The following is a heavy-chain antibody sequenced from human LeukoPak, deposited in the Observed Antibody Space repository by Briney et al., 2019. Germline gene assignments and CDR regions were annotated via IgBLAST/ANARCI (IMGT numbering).Heavy chain of an antibody. Sequence: GGSLRLSCAGSGFTFSSYWMSWVRQAPGKGLEWVANIKQDGSEKYHLDSVKGRFTISRDNAKNSLYLQMNSLRAEDTALYYCATSGLVRGGDDYWGQGTLVTVSS. V-gene: IGHV3-7*05. CDR2: IKQDGSEK. D-gene: IGHD3-10*01. CDR3: ATSGLVRGGDDY. CDR1: GFTFSSYW. J-gene: IGHJ4*02.